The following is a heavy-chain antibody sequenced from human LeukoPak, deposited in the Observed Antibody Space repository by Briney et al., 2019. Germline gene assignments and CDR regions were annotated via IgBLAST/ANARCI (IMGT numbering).Heavy chain of an antibody. Sequence: PSETLSLTCTVSGGSISSDAYYWAWVRQPPGKGLEWIGIVYYTGSTYYNPSLKSRLIMFVDTSKNQFSLKLSSVTAADTAVYYCATIETDNSGYHWFDLWGQGTLVTVSS. J-gene: IGHJ5*02. CDR3: ATIETDNSGYHWFDL. CDR2: VYYTGST. V-gene: IGHV4-39*01. D-gene: IGHD3-22*01. CDR1: GGSISSDAYY.